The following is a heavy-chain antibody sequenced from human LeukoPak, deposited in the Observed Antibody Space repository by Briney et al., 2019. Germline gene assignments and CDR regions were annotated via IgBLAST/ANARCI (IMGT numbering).Heavy chain of an antibody. J-gene: IGHJ4*02. CDR3: ARESSGWSENN. CDR2: IDSSSTTI. V-gene: IGHV3-48*01. Sequence: GGSLRLSCAASGFTFSSYAMSWVRQAPGKGLEWISYIDSSSTTIYYADSVKGRFTISRDNAKNSLFLQMNSLRAEDTSVYYCARESSGWSENNWGQGTLVTVSS. D-gene: IGHD6-19*01. CDR1: GFTFSSYA.